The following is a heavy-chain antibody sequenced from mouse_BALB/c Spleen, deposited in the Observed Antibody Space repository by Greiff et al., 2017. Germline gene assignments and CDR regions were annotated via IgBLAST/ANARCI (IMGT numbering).Heavy chain of an antibody. CDR3: ARDWWSYAMDY. D-gene: IGHD1-1*02. CDR1: GFTFSSYG. Sequence: EVKLVESGGGLVQPGGSLKLSCAASGFTFSSYGMSWVRQTPDKRLELVATINSNGGSTYYPDSVKGRFTISRDNAKNTLYLQMSSLKSEDTAMYYCARDWWSYAMDYWGQGTSVTVSS. CDR2: INSNGGST. J-gene: IGHJ4*01. V-gene: IGHV5-6-3*01.